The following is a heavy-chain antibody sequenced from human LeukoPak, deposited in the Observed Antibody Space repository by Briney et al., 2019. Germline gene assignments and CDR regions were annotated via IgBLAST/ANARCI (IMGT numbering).Heavy chain of an antibody. Sequence: GGSLRLSCAASGFTFSSYGMHWVRQAPGKGLEWVAVIWYDGSNKYYADSVKGRFTISRDNSKNTLYLQMNSLRAEDTAVYYCAKDPNGDYIGTFEIWGHGTRVTVSS. J-gene: IGHJ3*02. D-gene: IGHD4-17*01. V-gene: IGHV3-33*06. CDR1: GFTFSSYG. CDR2: IWYDGSNK. CDR3: AKDPNGDYIGTFEI.